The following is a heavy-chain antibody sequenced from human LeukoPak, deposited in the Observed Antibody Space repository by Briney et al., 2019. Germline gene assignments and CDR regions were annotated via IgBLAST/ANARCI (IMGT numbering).Heavy chain of an antibody. Sequence: SGGSLRLSCAASGFTFSSYAMNWVRQAPGKGLEWVSYISSSGSTIYYADSVKGRFTISRDNAKNSLYLQMNSLRAEDTAVYYCARDRMGYYDSSGYFDYWGQGTLVTDSS. CDR2: ISSSGSTI. V-gene: IGHV3-48*03. CDR1: GFTFSSYA. CDR3: ARDRMGYYDSSGYFDY. J-gene: IGHJ4*02. D-gene: IGHD3-22*01.